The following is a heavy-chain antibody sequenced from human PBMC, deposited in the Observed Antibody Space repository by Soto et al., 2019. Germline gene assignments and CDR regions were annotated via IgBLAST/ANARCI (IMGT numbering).Heavy chain of an antibody. CDR1: GYTFTSYG. J-gene: IGHJ5*02. CDR3: ARVGAWRMMTYYDFWSGPQDHNGGPNWFDP. CDR2: ISAYNGNT. Sequence: ASVKVSCKASGYTFTSYGISWVRQAPGQGLEWMGWISAYNGNTNYAQKLQGRVTMTTDTSTSTAYMELRSLRSDDTAVYYCARVGAWRMMTYYDFWSGPQDHNGGPNWFDPWGQGTLVTVSS. V-gene: IGHV1-18*04. D-gene: IGHD3-3*01.